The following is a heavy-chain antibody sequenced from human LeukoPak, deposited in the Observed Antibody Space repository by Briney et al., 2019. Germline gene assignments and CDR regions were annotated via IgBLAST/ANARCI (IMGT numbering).Heavy chain of an antibody. D-gene: IGHD1-26*01. CDR2: VYQSGTT. CDR1: SGSISSYY. J-gene: IGHJ4*02. Sequence: NPSETLSLTCTISSGSISSYYWSWIRQPPGKGLEWIGYVYQSGTTNYNPSLKRRVTMSADSSKNQFSLRMTSVTAADTAVYYCARHGGTLGYFDNWGQGTLVTVSS. CDR3: ARHGGTLGYFDN. V-gene: IGHV4-59*08.